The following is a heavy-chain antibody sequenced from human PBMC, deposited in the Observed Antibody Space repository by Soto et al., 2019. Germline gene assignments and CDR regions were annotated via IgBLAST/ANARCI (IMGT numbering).Heavy chain of an antibody. J-gene: IGHJ4*02. CDR1: GGTFSSYS. D-gene: IGHD5-12*01. CDR3: ARVGEMATIPLYFDY. V-gene: IGHV1-69*13. CDR2: IIPIFGTA. Sequence: ASVKVSCKASGGTFSSYSISWVRQAPGQGLEWMGGIIPIFGTANYAQKFQGRVTITADESTSTAYMELSSLRSEDTAVYYCARVGEMATIPLYFDYWGQGTLVTVSS.